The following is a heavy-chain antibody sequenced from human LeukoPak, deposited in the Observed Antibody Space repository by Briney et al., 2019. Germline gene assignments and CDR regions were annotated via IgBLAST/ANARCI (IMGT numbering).Heavy chain of an antibody. CDR1: GGSISSYY. J-gene: IGHJ4*02. V-gene: IGHV4-59*01. CDR3: ASQLYYYDSGGRSSDY. D-gene: IGHD3-22*01. Sequence: PSETLSLTCTVSGGSISSYYWSWIRQPPGKGLEWIGYIYYSGSTNYNPSLKSRVTISVDTSKNQFSLKLSSVTAADTAVYYCASQLYYYDSGGRSSDYWGQGTLVTVSS. CDR2: IYYSGST.